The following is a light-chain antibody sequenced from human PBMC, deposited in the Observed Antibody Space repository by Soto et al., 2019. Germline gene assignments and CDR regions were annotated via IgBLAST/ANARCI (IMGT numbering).Light chain of an antibody. V-gene: IGLV1-40*01. CDR1: SSNIGANYD. J-gene: IGLJ2*01. CDR2: GNS. Sequence: QSVLTQPPSVSGAPGQGVTISCTGGSSNIGANYDVHWYQQLPGTAPKVLIYGNSNRPSGVPDRFSGSKSGTSASLAITGLQVEDEADYYSQSYESSLRNVIFGGGTKLTVL. CDR3: QSYESSLRNVI.